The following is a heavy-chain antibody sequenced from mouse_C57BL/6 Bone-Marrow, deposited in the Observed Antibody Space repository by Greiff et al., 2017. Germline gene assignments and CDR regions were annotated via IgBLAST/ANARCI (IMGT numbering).Heavy chain of an antibody. CDR1: GFTFTSYG. V-gene: IGHV1-81*01. D-gene: IGHD1-1*01. J-gene: IGHJ2*01. Sequence: QVQLKQSGAELARPGASVKLSCTASGFTFTSYGISWVKQRPGQGLEWIGEIYPRSGNTYYNEKFKGKATLTTDKSSSTAYMELRSLTSKDTEVCFCARGVLRLYYLEGWGQGTTLTVAS. CDR3: ARGVLRLYYLEG. CDR2: IYPRSGNT.